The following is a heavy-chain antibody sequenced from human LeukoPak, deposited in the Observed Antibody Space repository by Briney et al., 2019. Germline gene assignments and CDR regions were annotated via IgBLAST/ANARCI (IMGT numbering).Heavy chain of an antibody. J-gene: IGHJ4*02. CDR2: ISSSSSYI. CDR3: ARSRWLVRGYFDY. V-gene: IGHV3-21*01. D-gene: IGHD6-19*01. Sequence: PGGSLRLSCAASGFTVSSNYMSWVRQAPGKGLEWVSSISSSSSYIYYADSVKGRFTISRDNAKNSLYLQMNSLRAEDTAVYYCARSRWLVRGYFDYWGQGTLVTVSS. CDR1: GFTVSSNY.